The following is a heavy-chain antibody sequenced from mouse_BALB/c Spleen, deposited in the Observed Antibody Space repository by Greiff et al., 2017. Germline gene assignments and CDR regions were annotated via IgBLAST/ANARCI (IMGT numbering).Heavy chain of an antibody. V-gene: IGHV1S34*01. J-gene: IGHJ4*01. Sequence: LVKPGASVKVSCKASGYSFTGYYMHWVKQSHGKSLEWIGYISCYNGATSYNQKFKGKATFTVDTSSSTAYMQFNSLTSEDSAVYYCARVKYGNEGAMDYWGQGTSGTVSS. CDR2: ISCYNGAT. CDR1: GYSFTGYY. CDR3: ARVKYGNEGAMDY. D-gene: IGHD2-10*02.